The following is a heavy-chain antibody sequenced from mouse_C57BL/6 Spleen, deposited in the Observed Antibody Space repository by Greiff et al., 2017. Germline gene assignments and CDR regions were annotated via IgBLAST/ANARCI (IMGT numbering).Heavy chain of an antibody. V-gene: IGHV1-15*01. CDR2: IDPETGGT. CDR3: TIDYHPVGY. Sequence: LVESGAELVRPGASVTLSCKASGYTFTDYEMHWVKQTPVHGLEWIGAIDPETGGTAYNQKFKGKAILTADKSSSTAYMELRSLTSEDSAVYYCTIDYHPVGYWGQGTSVTVSS. CDR1: GYTFTDYE. J-gene: IGHJ4*01.